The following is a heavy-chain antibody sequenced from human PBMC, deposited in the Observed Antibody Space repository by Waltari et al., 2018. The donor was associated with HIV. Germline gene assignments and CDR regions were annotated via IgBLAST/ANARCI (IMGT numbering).Heavy chain of an antibody. V-gene: IGHV1-18*01. D-gene: IGHD3-10*01. CDR3: ALPGLWFGAGAFDI. CDR2: SSAYNGNT. CDR1: GYTFTSYG. J-gene: IGHJ3*02. Sequence: QVQLVQSGAEVKKPGASVKVSCKASGYTFTSYGISWVRQAPGQGLEWMGWSSAYNGNTNYAQKIQGRGTMTTDTSTSTAYMELRSLRSDDTAVYYCALPGLWFGAGAFDIWGQGTMVTVSS.